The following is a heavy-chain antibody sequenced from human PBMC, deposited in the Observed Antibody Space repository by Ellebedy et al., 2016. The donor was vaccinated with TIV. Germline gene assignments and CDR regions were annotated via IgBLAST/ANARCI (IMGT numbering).Heavy chain of an antibody. J-gene: IGHJ6*02. V-gene: IGHV1-69*13. D-gene: IGHD3-16*01. CDR3: AREGRGWGDYYYGMDV. CDR2: IIPIFGTA. Sequence: SVKVSXXASGGTFSSYAISWVRQAPGQGLEWMGGIIPIFGTANYAQKFQGRVTITADESTSTAYMELSSLRSEDTAVYYCAREGRGWGDYYYGMDVWGQGTTVTVSS. CDR1: GGTFSSYA.